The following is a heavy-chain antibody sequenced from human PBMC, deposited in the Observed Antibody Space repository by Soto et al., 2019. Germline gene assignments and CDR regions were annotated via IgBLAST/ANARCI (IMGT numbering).Heavy chain of an antibody. CDR2: IYYSGST. CDR3: ARGRGDGDGAMFDY. V-gene: IGHV4-31*03. D-gene: IGHD4-17*01. J-gene: IGHJ4*02. CDR1: GGSISSGGYY. Sequence: QVQLQESGPGLVKPSQTLSLTCTVSGGSISSGGYYWSWIRQHPGKGLEWIGYIYYSGSTYYNPSLKSRVTMSVDTSKNQYSLKLSSVTAADTAGYYCARGRGDGDGAMFDYWGQGTLVTVSS.